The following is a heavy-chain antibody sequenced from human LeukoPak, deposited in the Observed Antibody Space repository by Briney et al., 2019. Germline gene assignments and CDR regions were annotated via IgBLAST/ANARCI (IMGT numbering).Heavy chain of an antibody. CDR3: ASYVVAAGTKYYFDH. Sequence: SETLSLTCTVSGGSISISNYYWAWMRQPPGKGLEWIASINYSGSTYYNPSLRSRVTTSVDTSKNQFSLKVSSVTAADTAVYYCASYVVAAGTKYYFDHWGQGTLVTVSS. J-gene: IGHJ4*02. D-gene: IGHD6-13*01. CDR1: GGSISISNYY. CDR2: INYSGST. V-gene: IGHV4-39*01.